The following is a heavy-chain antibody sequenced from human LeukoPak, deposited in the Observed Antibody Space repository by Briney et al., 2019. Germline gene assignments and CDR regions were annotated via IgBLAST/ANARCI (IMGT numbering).Heavy chain of an antibody. D-gene: IGHD1-7*01. J-gene: IGHJ5*02. CDR3: MRGATDTTRWFDP. Sequence: SGGSLRLSCAASGFTFSSYSINWVRQAPGKGLEWLSSITSSSSYIYYADSVKGRFTISRDNAQNSLYLQMNGLRAEDTAAYYCMRGATDTTRWFDPWGQGTLVTVSS. CDR1: GFTFSSYS. CDR2: ITSSSSYI. V-gene: IGHV3-21*01.